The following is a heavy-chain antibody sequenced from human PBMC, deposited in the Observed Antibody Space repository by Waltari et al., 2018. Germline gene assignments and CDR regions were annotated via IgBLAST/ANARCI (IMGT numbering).Heavy chain of an antibody. CDR1: GGSISSGDYY. Sequence: QVQLQESGPGLVKPSQTLSLTCTVSGGSISSGDYYWSWIRQPPGKGLEWIGYIYYSGSTYYNPSLKSRVTISVDTSKNQFSLKLSSVTAADTAVYYCARDRGCSSTSCHDFDYWGQGTLVTVSS. V-gene: IGHV4-30-4*08. J-gene: IGHJ4*02. D-gene: IGHD2-2*01. CDR3: ARDRGCSSTSCHDFDY. CDR2: IYYSGST.